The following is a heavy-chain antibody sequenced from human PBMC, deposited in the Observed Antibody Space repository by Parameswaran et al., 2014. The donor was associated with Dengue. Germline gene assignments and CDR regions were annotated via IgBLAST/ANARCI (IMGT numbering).Heavy chain of an antibody. Sequence: SWVRQAPGQGLEWMGWISAYNGNTNYAQKLQGRVTMTTDTSTSTAYMGLRSLRSDGTAVYYCARGHYDILTGYYRGWFDPWGQGTLVTVSS. CDR3: ARGHYDILTGYYRGWFDP. CDR2: ISAYNGNT. V-gene: IGHV1-18*01. J-gene: IGHJ5*02. D-gene: IGHD3-9*01.